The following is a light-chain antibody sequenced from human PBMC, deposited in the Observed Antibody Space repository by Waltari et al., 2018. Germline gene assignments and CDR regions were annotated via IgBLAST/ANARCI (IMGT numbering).Light chain of an antibody. CDR1: SSNLGRNP. CDR2: GTN. CDR3: AAWDDSLDAYV. V-gene: IGLV1-44*01. J-gene: IGLJ1*01. Sequence: QSALTQSPSASGAPGQKVSISCSGTSSNLGRNPVDWYHQPPGTAPKLLLFGTNQRPSGVPDRFSVFKSGSSASLAISGLQSEDEADYYCAAWDDSLDAYVFGTGTKVSVL.